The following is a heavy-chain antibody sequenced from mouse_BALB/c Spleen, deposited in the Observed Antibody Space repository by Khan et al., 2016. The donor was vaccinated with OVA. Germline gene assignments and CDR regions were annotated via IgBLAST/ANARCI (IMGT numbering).Heavy chain of an antibody. CDR1: GYTFTDYY. J-gene: IGHJ3*01. Sequence: QVQLQQSGAELARPGASVKLSCKASGYTFTDYYINWVKQRTGQGLEWIGEISPGSGDTYYNQRFKGKATLTADTSSSTAYMQLSSLQSEAPAVSFCARRNYCGCTVGYWGQGTLVTVSA. CDR2: ISPGSGDT. D-gene: IGHD1-2*01. CDR3: ARRNYCGCTVGY. V-gene: IGHV1-77*01.